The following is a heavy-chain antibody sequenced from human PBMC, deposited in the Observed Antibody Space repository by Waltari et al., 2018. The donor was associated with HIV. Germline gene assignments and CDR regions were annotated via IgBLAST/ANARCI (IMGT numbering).Heavy chain of an antibody. J-gene: IGHJ5*02. D-gene: IGHD2-2*01. CDR2: INHSGST. Sequence: QVQLQQWGAGLLKPSETLSRTCAVYGGSFSGYYWSWIRQPPGKGLEWIGEINHSGSTNYNPSLKSRVTISVDTSKNQFSVKLSSVTAADTAVYYCARGYKALNNLRYCSSTSCYWFDPWGQGTLVTVSS. V-gene: IGHV4-34*01. CDR1: GGSFSGYY. CDR3: ARGYKALNNLRYCSSTSCYWFDP.